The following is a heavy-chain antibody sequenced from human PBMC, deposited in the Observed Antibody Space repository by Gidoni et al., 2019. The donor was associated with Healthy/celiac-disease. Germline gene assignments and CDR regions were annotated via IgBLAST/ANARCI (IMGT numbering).Heavy chain of an antibody. CDR1: GFTFSSYS. CDR3: ARDSGYDILTGYYDY. J-gene: IGHJ4*02. Sequence: EVQLVESGGGLVKPGGSLRLSCAASGFTFSSYSMNWVRQAPGKGLEWVSSISSSSSYIYYADSVKGRLTISRDNAKNSLYLQMNSLRAEDTAVYYCARDSGYDILTGYYDYWGQGTLVTVSS. D-gene: IGHD3-9*01. CDR2: ISSSSSYI. V-gene: IGHV3-21*01.